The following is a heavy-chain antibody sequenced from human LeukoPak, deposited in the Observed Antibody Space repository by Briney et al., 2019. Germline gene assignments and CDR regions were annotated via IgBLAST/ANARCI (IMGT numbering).Heavy chain of an antibody. V-gene: IGHV3-23*01. Sequence: PGGSLRLSCAASGFTFSSYAMSWVRQAPGKGLEWVSTISGSGGSTYYADSVKGRFTISGDNSKNTLYLQMNSLRADDTAVYYCAKDLQDIVVVVAATPLFDYWGQGTLVTVSS. CDR3: AKDLQDIVVVVAATPLFDY. D-gene: IGHD2-15*01. CDR1: GFTFSSYA. CDR2: ISGSGGST. J-gene: IGHJ4*02.